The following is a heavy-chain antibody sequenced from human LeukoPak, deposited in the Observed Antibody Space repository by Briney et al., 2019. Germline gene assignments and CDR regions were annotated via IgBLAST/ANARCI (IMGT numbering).Heavy chain of an antibody. J-gene: IGHJ4*02. D-gene: IGHD3-10*01. CDR1: GYTSTGYY. CDR3: AKDGPDNYGSGTAPWAY. CDR2: INPNSGGT. V-gene: IGHV1-2*02. Sequence: ASVKVSCKASGYTSTGYYMHWVRQAPGQGLEWMGWINPNSGGTNYAQKFQGRVTMTRDTSISTAYMELSRLRSDDTAVYYCAKDGPDNYGSGTAPWAYWGQGTLVTVSS.